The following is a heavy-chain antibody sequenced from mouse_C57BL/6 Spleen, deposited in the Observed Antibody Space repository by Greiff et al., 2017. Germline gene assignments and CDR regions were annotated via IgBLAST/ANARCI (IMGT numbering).Heavy chain of an antibody. CDR3: AMCYYGGSYNVDY. CDR2: IYPGDGDT. CDR1: GYAFSSYW. J-gene: IGHJ2*01. V-gene: IGHV1-80*01. Sequence: QVQLQQPGAELVKPGASVKISCKASGYAFSSYWMNWVKQRPGKGLEWIGQIYPGDGDTNYNGKFKGKATLTADTSSSTAYMQISSLTTERSAVYGGAMCYYGGSYNVDYWGQGTTLTVAS. D-gene: IGHD1-1*01.